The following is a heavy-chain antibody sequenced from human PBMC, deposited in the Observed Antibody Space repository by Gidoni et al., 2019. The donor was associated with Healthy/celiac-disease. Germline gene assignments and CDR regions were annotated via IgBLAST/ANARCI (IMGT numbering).Heavy chain of an antibody. CDR3: ARSILRFLDYYGMDV. Sequence: QVQLQESGPGLVKPSQTLSLTCTVSGGSISSGSYYWSWIRQPAGKGLEWIGRIYTSGSTNYNPSLKSRVTISVDTSKNQFSLKLSSVTAADTAVYYCARSILRFLDYYGMDVWGQGTTVTVSS. CDR1: GGSISSGSYY. V-gene: IGHV4-61*02. D-gene: IGHD3-3*01. CDR2: IYTSGST. J-gene: IGHJ6*02.